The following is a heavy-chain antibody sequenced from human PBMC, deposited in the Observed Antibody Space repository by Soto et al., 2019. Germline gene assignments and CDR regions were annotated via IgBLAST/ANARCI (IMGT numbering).Heavy chain of an antibody. Sequence: QVQLQESGPGLVEPSETLSLTCSVSGDSISSSYWSWIRQPPGKGLEWIGYIYYSGSTNYNPSLKSRVIISLDTSKNQFSLKLSSVTAVDTAVYYCARGYNWFDPWGQGTLVTVSS. CDR2: IYYSGST. CDR1: GDSISSSY. CDR3: ARGYNWFDP. J-gene: IGHJ5*02. V-gene: IGHV4-59*12.